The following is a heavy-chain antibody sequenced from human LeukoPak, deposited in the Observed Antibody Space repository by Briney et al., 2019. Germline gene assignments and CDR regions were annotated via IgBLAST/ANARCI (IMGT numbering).Heavy chain of an antibody. Sequence: GESLKISCKGSGYSFTSYWIGWVRQMPGKGLEWMGIIYPGYSDTRYSPSFQGQVTISADQSISTAYLQWSSLKASGTAMYYCARRATIDLVDAFDIWGQGTMVTVSS. V-gene: IGHV5-51*01. D-gene: IGHD5-12*01. CDR3: ARRATIDLVDAFDI. CDR2: IYPGYSDT. CDR1: GYSFTSYW. J-gene: IGHJ3*02.